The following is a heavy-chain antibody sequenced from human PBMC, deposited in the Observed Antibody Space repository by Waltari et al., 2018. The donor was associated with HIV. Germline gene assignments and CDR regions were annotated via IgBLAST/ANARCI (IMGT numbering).Heavy chain of an antibody. CDR1: GGSITSTNYQ. CDR2: ISYSGST. CDR3: ARHRDYFGSGTYYRGGYFDF. Sequence: QLQLQESGPGLVKPSETVSLTCTVSGGSITSTNYQWGRIRQPPGTGLEWIGSISYSGSTYYNPSLKSRVTISVETSKIQFSLKLTSVTAADTAVYYCARHRDYFGSGTYYRGGYFDFWGQGALVTVSS. J-gene: IGHJ4*02. D-gene: IGHD3-10*01. V-gene: IGHV4-39*01.